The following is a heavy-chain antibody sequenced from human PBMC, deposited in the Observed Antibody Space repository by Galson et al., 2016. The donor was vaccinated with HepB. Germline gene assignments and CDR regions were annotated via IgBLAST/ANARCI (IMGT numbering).Heavy chain of an antibody. D-gene: IGHD3-22*01. CDR1: GFTFSDNY. CDR2: ITSTGSYT. CDR3: ATVPPSYYYDSSGYYSG. J-gene: IGHJ4*02. Sequence: SLRLSCAASGFTFSDNYMSWISQAPGQGLEWRSYITSTGSYTNYAGSVKGRFTVSRDNAKNSLYLQMNSLRAEDTAVYYCATVPPSYYYDSSGYYSGWGQGTLVTVSS. V-gene: IGHV3-11*06.